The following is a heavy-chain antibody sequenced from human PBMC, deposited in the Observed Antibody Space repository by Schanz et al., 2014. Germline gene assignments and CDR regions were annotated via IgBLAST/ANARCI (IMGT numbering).Heavy chain of an antibody. D-gene: IGHD3-10*01. CDR1: GFTFSSYA. V-gene: IGHV3-23*04. CDR3: RLWFGELYYGMDV. J-gene: IGHJ6*02. CDR2: TSGSGGST. Sequence: EVQLVESGGGLVQPGGSLRFSCAASGFTFSSYAMSWVRQAPGKGLEWVSATSGSGGSTYYADSVKGRFTISRDNSKNTLYLQMNSLRAEDTAVYYCRLWFGELYYGMDVWGQGTTVTVSS.